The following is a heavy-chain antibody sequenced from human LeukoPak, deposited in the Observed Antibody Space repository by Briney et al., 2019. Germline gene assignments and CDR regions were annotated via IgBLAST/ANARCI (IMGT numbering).Heavy chain of an antibody. CDR3: ARVGLQLRYFDWSPTNWFDP. CDR2: IIPIFGTA. V-gene: IGHV1-69*13. Sequence: SVKVSCKASGGTFSCYAISWVRQAPGQGLEWMGGIIPIFGTANYAQKFQGRVTITADESTSTAYMELSSLRSEDTAVYYCARVGLQLRYFDWSPTNWFDPWGQGTLVTVSS. D-gene: IGHD3-9*01. CDR1: GGTFSCYA. J-gene: IGHJ5*02.